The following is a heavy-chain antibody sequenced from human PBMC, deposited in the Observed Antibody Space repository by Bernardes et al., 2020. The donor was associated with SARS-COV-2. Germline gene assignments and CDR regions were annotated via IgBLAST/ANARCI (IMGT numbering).Heavy chain of an antibody. CDR1: GFTVNTNY. J-gene: IGHJ5*02. CDR3: ARGDGVFSRFDP. CDR2: IYSGGST. D-gene: IGHD3-3*02. Sequence: GGSLRLSCAVSGFTVNTNYMSWVRQAPGKGLDWVSAIYSGGSTYYADSVKGRFTISRDNSKNTLYLQMNSLRVEDTALYYCARGDGVFSRFDPWGQGTQVIVSS. V-gene: IGHV3-66*01.